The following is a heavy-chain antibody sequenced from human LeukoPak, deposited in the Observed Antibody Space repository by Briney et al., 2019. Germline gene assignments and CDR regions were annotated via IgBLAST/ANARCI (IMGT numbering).Heavy chain of an antibody. CDR1: GGSISSGGYY. V-gene: IGHV4-31*03. Sequence: SETLSLTCTVSGGSISSGGYYWSWIRRHPGKGLEWIGYIYYSGSTYYNPSLKSRVTISVDTSKNQFSLKLSSVTAADTAVYYCARSVVVVPPLYYYYGMDVWGQGTTVTVSS. J-gene: IGHJ6*02. D-gene: IGHD3-22*01. CDR2: IYYSGST. CDR3: ARSVVVVPPLYYYYGMDV.